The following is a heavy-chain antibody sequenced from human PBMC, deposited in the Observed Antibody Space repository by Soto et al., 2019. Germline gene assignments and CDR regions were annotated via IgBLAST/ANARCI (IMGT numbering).Heavy chain of an antibody. Sequence: SETLSLTCTVSGGSASSGSYYWSWIRQPPGKGLEWIGYIFYTGSTNYNPSLKSRVTISVDTSKNQFSLKLSSVTAADTAVYYCASDSSGYYYVDAFDIWGQGTMVTVSS. CDR3: ASDSSGYYYVDAFDI. CDR1: GGSASSGSYY. CDR2: IFYTGST. J-gene: IGHJ3*02. D-gene: IGHD3-22*01. V-gene: IGHV4-61*01.